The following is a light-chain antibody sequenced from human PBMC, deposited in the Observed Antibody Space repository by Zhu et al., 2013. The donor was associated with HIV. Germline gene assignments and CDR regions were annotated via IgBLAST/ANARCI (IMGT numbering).Light chain of an antibody. V-gene: IGLV2-14*02. Sequence: QSALTQPASVSGSPGQSITISCTGTSDVGSYNLVSWYQHYPGKAPKLMIYEVSNRPSGVSNRFSVSKSGNTASLTISGLQAEDEADYYCSSYTSSSTLVFGTGTKVTVL. CDR3: SSYTSSSTLV. J-gene: IGLJ1*01. CDR1: SDVGSYNL. CDR2: EVS.